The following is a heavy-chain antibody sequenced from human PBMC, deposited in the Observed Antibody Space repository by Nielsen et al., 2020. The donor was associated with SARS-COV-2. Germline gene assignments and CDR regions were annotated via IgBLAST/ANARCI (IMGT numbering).Heavy chain of an antibody. CDR3: ARVYCSGGSCYPTLLRLYYYYMDV. CDR2: ISSSSSYI. Sequence: GESLKISCAASGFTFSSYSMNWVRQAPGKGLEWVSSISSSSSYIYYADSVKGRFTISRDNAKNSLYLQMNSLRAEDTAVYYCARVYCSGGSCYPTLLRLYYYYMDVWGKGTTVTVSS. J-gene: IGHJ6*03. D-gene: IGHD2-15*01. V-gene: IGHV3-21*01. CDR1: GFTFSSYS.